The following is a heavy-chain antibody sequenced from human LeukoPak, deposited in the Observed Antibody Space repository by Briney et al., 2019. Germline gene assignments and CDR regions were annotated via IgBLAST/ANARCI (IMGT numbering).Heavy chain of an antibody. D-gene: IGHD6-19*01. CDR1: GATLHSFA. CDR2: TSGTEDST. J-gene: IGHJ4*02. V-gene: IGHV3-23*01. Sequence: GGSLRLSCAASGATLHSFAMSWVRQAPGKGLEWLAVTSGTEDSTHYADSVRGRFITSTDSSKKSLYLQMNSLRAEDTAVYYCTKDPMTGFSSGWYFGYWGLGTLVTVSS. CDR3: TKDPMTGFSSGWYFGY.